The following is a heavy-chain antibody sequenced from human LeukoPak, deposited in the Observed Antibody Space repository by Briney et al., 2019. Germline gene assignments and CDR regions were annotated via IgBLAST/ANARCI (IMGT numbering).Heavy chain of an antibody. J-gene: IGHJ6*02. CDR1: GYTFTGYY. Sequence: ASVKVSCKASGYTFTGYYMHWVRQAPGQGLEWMGRINPNSGGTNYAQKFQGRVTMTRDTSISTAYMELSRPRSDDTAVYYCANYFIRDYYYYGMDVWGQGTTVTVSS. CDR2: INPNSGGT. V-gene: IGHV1-2*06. CDR3: ANYFIRDYYYYGMDV. D-gene: IGHD3-16*01.